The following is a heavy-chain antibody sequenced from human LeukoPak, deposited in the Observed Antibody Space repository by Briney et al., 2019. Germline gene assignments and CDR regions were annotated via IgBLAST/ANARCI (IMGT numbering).Heavy chain of an antibody. V-gene: IGHV3-48*03. Sequence: GGSLRLSCAASGFTFSSYEMNWVRQAPGKGLEWVSYISSSGSTIYYADSVKGRFTISRDNAKNSLYLQMNSLRAEDTAAYYCARVGADFDYWGQGTLVTVSS. D-gene: IGHD1-26*01. CDR1: GFTFSSYE. CDR3: ARVGADFDY. J-gene: IGHJ4*02. CDR2: ISSSGSTI.